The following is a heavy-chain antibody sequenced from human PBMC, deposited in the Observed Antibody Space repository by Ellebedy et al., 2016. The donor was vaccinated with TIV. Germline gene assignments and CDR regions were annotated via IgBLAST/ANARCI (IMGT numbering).Heavy chain of an antibody. V-gene: IGHV4-59*08. Sequence: GSLRLSCTVSGGSISSYYWSWIRQPPGKGLEWIGYIYYSGSTNYNPSLKSRVTISVDTSKNPFSLKLSSVTAADTAVYYCARQVYDFWSGYYSISDNWFDPWGQGTLVTVSS. J-gene: IGHJ5*02. CDR1: GGSISSYY. CDR3: ARQVYDFWSGYYSISDNWFDP. D-gene: IGHD3-3*01. CDR2: IYYSGST.